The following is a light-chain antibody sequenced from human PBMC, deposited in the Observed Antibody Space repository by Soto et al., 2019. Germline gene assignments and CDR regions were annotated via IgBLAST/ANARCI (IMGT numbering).Light chain of an antibody. V-gene: IGKV3-15*01. J-gene: IGKJ2*01. CDR3: QQGHNWPLT. CDR2: SAS. CDR1: QSISTE. Sequence: EIAMTQSPATLSVSPGERATLSCRASQSISTELAWYQQIPGQPPRLLIYSASTRTTGVPARFTVSGSGSEFTLTISGLQSEDFAIYYCQQGHNWPLTFAPRTRLEI.